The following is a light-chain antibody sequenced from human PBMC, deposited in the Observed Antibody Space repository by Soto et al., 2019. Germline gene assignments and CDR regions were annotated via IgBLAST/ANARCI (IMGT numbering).Light chain of an antibody. Sequence: QSVLTQPPSVSGAPGQRVTISCTGSSSNIGAGYDVHWYHQLPGTSPKVHIYGNSNRPSGVPDRFSGSKSGTSASLAITGLQAEDEADYYCQSYDSSLSGYVFGTGTKVTVL. CDR2: GNS. V-gene: IGLV1-40*01. CDR3: QSYDSSLSGYV. J-gene: IGLJ1*01. CDR1: SSNIGAGYD.